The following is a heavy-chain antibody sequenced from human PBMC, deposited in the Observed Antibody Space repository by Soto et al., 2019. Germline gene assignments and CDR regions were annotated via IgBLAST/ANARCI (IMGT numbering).Heavy chain of an antibody. D-gene: IGHD1-20*01. Sequence: QVQLVQSGAEVKKPGSSVKVSCKASGGTFSSYAISWVRQAPGQGLEWMGGIIPIFGTANYAKKFQGRVTITAAKSTSTAYMELSSLKSEDTAEYYCAGARYNWIPNRSTGYYYYGMDVWGQGTTVTVSS. CDR3: AGARYNWIPNRSTGYYYYGMDV. J-gene: IGHJ6*02. CDR1: GGTFSSYA. V-gene: IGHV1-69*06. CDR2: IIPIFGTA.